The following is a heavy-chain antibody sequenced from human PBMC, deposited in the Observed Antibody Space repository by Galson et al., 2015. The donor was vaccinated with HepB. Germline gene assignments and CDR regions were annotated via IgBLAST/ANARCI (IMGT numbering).Heavy chain of an antibody. Sequence: SLRLSCAASGFTFSSYGMHWVRQAPGKGLEWVAVISYDGSNKYYGDSVKGRFTISRDNSKNTVYLQMNSLRPEDTAVYYCAKAINPPTYDSSAKVDYWGQGTLVTVSS. CDR2: ISYDGSNK. CDR3: AKAINPPTYDSSAKVDY. J-gene: IGHJ4*02. V-gene: IGHV3-30*18. D-gene: IGHD3-22*01. CDR1: GFTFSSYG.